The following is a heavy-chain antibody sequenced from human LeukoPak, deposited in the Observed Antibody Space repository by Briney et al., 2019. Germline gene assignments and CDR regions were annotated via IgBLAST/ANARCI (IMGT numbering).Heavy chain of an antibody. V-gene: IGHV4-30-2*01. CDR2: IYHSGST. J-gene: IGHJ4*02. Sequence: KASQTLSLTCAVSGGSISSGAYSWSWIRQPPGKGLEWIGYIYHSGSTYYNPSLKSRVTISVDRSKNQFSLKLSSVTAADTAVYYCARGGDYGDSFDYWGQGTLVTVSS. CDR1: GGSISSGAYS. CDR3: ARGGDYGDSFDY. D-gene: IGHD4-17*01.